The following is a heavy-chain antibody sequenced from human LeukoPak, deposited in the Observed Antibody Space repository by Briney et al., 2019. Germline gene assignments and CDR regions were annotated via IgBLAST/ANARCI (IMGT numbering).Heavy chain of an antibody. J-gene: IGHJ3*02. CDR1: GGSISSYY. CDR2: IYYSGST. CDR3: ARDRVGSGWYDAFDI. Sequence: SETLSLTCTVSGGSISSYYWSWIRQPPGKGLEWIGYIYYSGSTNYNPSLKSRVTISVDTSKNQFSLKLSSVTAADTAVYYCARDRVGSGWYDAFDIWGQGTMVTVSS. D-gene: IGHD6-19*01. V-gene: IGHV4-59*12.